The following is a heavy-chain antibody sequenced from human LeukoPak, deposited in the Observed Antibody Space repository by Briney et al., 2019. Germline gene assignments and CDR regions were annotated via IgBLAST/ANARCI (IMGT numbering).Heavy chain of an antibody. CDR1: GFTFSSYS. J-gene: IGHJ1*01. Sequence: GGSLRLSCAASGFTFSSYSMNWVRQAPGKGLEWVSSISSSSSYIYYADSVKGRFTISKDNAKNSLYLQINSLRAEDTAVYYCARAKIDYGDYGYFQHWGQGTLVTVSS. V-gene: IGHV3-21*01. D-gene: IGHD4-17*01. CDR3: ARAKIDYGDYGYFQH. CDR2: ISSSSSYI.